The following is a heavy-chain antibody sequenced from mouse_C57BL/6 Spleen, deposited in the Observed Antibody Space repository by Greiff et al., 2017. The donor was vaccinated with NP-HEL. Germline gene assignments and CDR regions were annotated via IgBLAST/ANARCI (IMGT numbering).Heavy chain of an antibody. Sequence: EVKLMESGGGLVKPGGSLKLSCAASGFTFSDYGMHWVRQAPEKGLEWVAYISSGSSTIYYADTVKGRFTISRDNAKNTLFLQMTSLRSEDTAMYYCARASTTVVATGDYAMDYWGQGTSVTVSS. J-gene: IGHJ4*01. V-gene: IGHV5-17*01. CDR1: GFTFSDYG. D-gene: IGHD1-1*01. CDR3: ARASTTVVATGDYAMDY. CDR2: ISSGSSTI.